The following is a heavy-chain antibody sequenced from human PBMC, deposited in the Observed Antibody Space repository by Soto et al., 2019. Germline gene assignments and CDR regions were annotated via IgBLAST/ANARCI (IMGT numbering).Heavy chain of an antibody. CDR3: GRSSGGNFGIIIEGPNWFGR. V-gene: IGHV1-2*02. J-gene: IGHJ5*02. CDR2: INPKTGGT. D-gene: IGHD3-3*01. CDR1: HNTLSGYF. Sequence: QVQLVQSGAEVKKPGASVRISCKGSHNTLSGYFLHWVRQAPGQGLEWVGWINPKTGGTKYAQTFKGRVTMTTDQSIGTAYVELSRLTSDDTALYYCGRSSGGNFGIIIEGPNWFGRWGQGTLVTVSS.